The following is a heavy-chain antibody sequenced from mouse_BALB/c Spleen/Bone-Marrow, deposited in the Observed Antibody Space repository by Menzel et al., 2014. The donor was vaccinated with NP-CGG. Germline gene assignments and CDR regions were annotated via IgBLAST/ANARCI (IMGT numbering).Heavy chain of an antibody. CDR2: IWAGGST. CDR1: GFSLTSCG. V-gene: IGHV2-9*02. CDR3: AREGSTMITTPFAY. J-gene: IGHJ3*01. Sequence: VQGVESGPGLVAPSQSLSITCTVSGFSLTSCGVHWVRQPPGKGLEWLGVIWAGGSTNYNSALMSRLSSSKDNSKSQVFLKMISLQTDDTAMYDCAREGSTMITTPFAYWGQGTLVTVSA. D-gene: IGHD2-4*01.